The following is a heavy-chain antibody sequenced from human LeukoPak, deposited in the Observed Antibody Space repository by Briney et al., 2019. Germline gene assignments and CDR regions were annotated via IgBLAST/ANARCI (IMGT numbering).Heavy chain of an antibody. CDR2: INHSGST. V-gene: IGHV4-34*01. J-gene: IGHJ4*02. D-gene: IGHD6-13*01. CDR1: GGSFSGYY. Sequence: SETLSLTCAVYGGSFSGYYWSWIRQPPGKGLEWIGEINHSGSTNYNPSLKSRVTISVDTSKNQFSLNLSSVTAADTAVYYCARAGIAATLDPPFDYWGQGTLVTVSS. CDR3: ARAGIAATLDPPFDY.